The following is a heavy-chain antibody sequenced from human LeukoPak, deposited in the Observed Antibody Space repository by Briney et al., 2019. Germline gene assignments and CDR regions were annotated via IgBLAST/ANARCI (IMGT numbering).Heavy chain of an antibody. D-gene: IGHD5-18*01. CDR1: GGSFSGYY. CDR2: INHSGST. Sequence: SETQSLTCAVYGGSFSGYYWSWIRQPPGKGLEWIGEINHSGSTNYNPSLKSRVTISVDTSKNQFSLKLSSVTAADTAVYYCARVDTAMVRIWYYYYYMDVWGKGTTVTVSS. V-gene: IGHV4-34*01. J-gene: IGHJ6*03. CDR3: ARVDTAMVRIWYYYYYMDV.